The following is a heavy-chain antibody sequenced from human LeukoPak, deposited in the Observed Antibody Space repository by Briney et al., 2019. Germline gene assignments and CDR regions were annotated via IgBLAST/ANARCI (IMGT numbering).Heavy chain of an antibody. CDR2: IEQDGSEK. J-gene: IGHJ4*02. CDR1: GFPFSSYW. D-gene: IGHD1-26*01. V-gene: IGHV3-7*01. Sequence: LTGGSLRLSCAASGFPFSSYWMSWVRQAPGKGLEWVANIEQDGSEKYYVDSVKGRFTISRDNAENSLYLQMNSLRVDDTAVYYCARGGWELLFWGQGTLVTVSS. CDR3: ARGGWELLF.